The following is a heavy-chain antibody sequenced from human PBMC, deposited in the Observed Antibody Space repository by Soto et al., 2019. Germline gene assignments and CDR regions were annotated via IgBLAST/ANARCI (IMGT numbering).Heavy chain of an antibody. CDR2: IFSAGMT. V-gene: IGHV3-53*01. CDR3: AGAYSFNYAFDY. D-gene: IGHD3-16*01. CDR1: GFTVKGNY. J-gene: IGHJ4*02. Sequence: GGSLRLSCTPSGFTVKGNYVGWARQASGKGMEWVSIIFSAGMTYYTDSVKGRFTVSKDISKNTLSLQMNSLRADDTAVYFCAGAYSFNYAFDYWGRGTPVTVSS.